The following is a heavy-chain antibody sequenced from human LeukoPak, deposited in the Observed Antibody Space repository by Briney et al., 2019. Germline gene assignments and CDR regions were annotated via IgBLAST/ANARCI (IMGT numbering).Heavy chain of an antibody. J-gene: IGHJ4*02. D-gene: IGHD2-2*01. V-gene: IGHV4-39*07. CDR3: ARVGCSSTSCYRAFDY. Sequence: SETLSLTCTVSGGSISSSTYHWGWIRQPPGKGLEWIGSIYYSGSTYNNASLQSRVTISVDTSKNQFSLKLSSVTAADTAVYYCARVGCSSTSCYRAFDYWGQGTLVTVSS. CDR1: GGSISSSTYH. CDR2: IYYSGST.